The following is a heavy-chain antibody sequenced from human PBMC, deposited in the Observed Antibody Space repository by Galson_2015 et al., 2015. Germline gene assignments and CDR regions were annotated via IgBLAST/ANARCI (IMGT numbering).Heavy chain of an antibody. V-gene: IGHV3-23*01. Sequence: SLRLSCAASGFTFTSYAMTWLRQAPGKGLEWVSAISGDADKTYYADSVRGRFTISRDNSKSSLYLQMDSLRAEDTAVYYCAKPLTHYSHASTYYLPPGLDYWGQGTLVTVSS. CDR2: ISGDADKT. CDR1: GFTFTSYA. J-gene: IGHJ4*02. D-gene: IGHD3-22*01. CDR3: AKPLTHYSHASTYYLPPGLDY.